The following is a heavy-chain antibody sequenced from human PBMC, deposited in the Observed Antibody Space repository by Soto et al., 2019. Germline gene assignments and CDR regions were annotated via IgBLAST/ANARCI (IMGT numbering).Heavy chain of an antibody. D-gene: IGHD6-6*01. J-gene: IGHJ6*03. CDR3: ARARSGNVAARPDYYYYYMDV. CDR1: GYTFTSYG. V-gene: IGHV1-18*01. CDR2: ISAYNGNT. Sequence: ASVKVSCKASGYTFTSYGINWVRQAPGQRLEWMGWISAYNGNTNYAQKLQGRVTMTTDTSTSTAYMELRSLRSDDTAVYYCARARSGNVAARPDYYYYYMDVWGKGTTVTVSS.